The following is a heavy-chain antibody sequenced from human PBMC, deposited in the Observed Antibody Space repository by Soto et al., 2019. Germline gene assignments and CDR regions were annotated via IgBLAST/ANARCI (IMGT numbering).Heavy chain of an antibody. CDR3: ARVRGTAGKRYFDY. CDR2: TYYSGST. V-gene: IGHV4-59*01. Sequence: WETLSLTCTVSGGPMIPYYWNWMPQTPGKGLQWIGYTYYSGSTTYNPSLKSRVTISVDSSKNQFSLKLDSVTPADTAVYYCARVRGTAGKRYFDYWGPGTLVTVS. D-gene: IGHD6-13*01. J-gene: IGHJ4*02. CDR1: GGPMIPYY.